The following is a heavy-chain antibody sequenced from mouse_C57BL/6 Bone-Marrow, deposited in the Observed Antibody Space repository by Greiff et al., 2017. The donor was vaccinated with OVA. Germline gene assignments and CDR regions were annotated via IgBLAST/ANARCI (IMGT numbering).Heavy chain of an antibody. Sequence: EVQLQQSGAELVRPGASVKLSCTASGFTFTDDYMPWVKQRPEQGLEWIGWIDPGNGDTEYASKFQGKATITADTSSSTAYLQLSSLTSEDAAVYCCTFYDYDWCAYWGQGTLVTVSA. D-gene: IGHD2-4*01. CDR2: IDPGNGDT. V-gene: IGHV14-4*01. J-gene: IGHJ3*01. CDR1: GFTFTDDY. CDR3: TFYDYDWCAY.